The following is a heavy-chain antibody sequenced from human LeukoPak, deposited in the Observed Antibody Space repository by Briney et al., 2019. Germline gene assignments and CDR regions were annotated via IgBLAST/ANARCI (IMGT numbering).Heavy chain of an antibody. V-gene: IGHV4-59*01. CDR2: IYYSGST. CDR3: ARGYGDFRVEGRYFHS. Sequence: PSETLSLTCTVSGGSISSYYWTWIRQPPGKGLEWIGYIYYSGSTNYNPSLKSRDTISVDTSKNQFSLKLSSVTAADTAVYYCARGYGDFRVEGRYFHSWGQGTLVTVSS. J-gene: IGHJ4*02. D-gene: IGHD4-17*01. CDR1: GGSISSYY.